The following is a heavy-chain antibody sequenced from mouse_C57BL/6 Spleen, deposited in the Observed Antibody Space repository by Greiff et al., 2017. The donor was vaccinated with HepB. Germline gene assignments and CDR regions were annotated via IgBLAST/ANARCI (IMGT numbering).Heavy chain of an antibody. Sequence: QVQLQQPGAELVKPGASVKLSCKASGYTFTSYWMQWVKQRPGQGLEWIGEIDPSDSYTNYNQKFKGKATLTVDTSSSTAYMQLSSLTSEDSAVYYCASHATGGYAMDYWGQGTSVTVSS. J-gene: IGHJ4*01. CDR2: IDPSDSYT. CDR3: ASHATGGYAMDY. CDR1: GYTFTSYW. D-gene: IGHD6-1*01. V-gene: IGHV1-50*01.